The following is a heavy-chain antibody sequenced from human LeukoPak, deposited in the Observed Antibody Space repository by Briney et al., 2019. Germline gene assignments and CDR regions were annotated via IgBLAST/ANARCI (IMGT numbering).Heavy chain of an antibody. D-gene: IGHD1-26*01. Sequence: GGSLRLSCAASGFTFSRYSMNWVRQAPGKGLEWVSSMSSSSGLIYYGDSVKGRFTISRDNAKNSLYLQMNSLRAEDTAVYYCARDSGSYWYYFDYWGQGTLVTVSS. CDR2: MSSSSGLI. J-gene: IGHJ4*02. CDR1: GFTFSRYS. CDR3: ARDSGSYWYYFDY. V-gene: IGHV3-21*01.